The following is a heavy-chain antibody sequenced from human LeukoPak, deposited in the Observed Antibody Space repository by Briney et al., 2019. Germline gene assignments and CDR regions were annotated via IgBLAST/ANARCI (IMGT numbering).Heavy chain of an antibody. CDR2: INPGDSDT. Sequence: GESLKISCKGSGYIFTDYWIGWVRQMPGKGLEWMGIINPGDSDTKYSPSFQGQVTISADKSISTAYLQWSSLKASDTAMYYCARRGSGGYYLIDYWGQGTLVTVSS. CDR1: GYIFTDYW. V-gene: IGHV5-51*01. J-gene: IGHJ4*02. D-gene: IGHD3-22*01. CDR3: ARRGSGGYYLIDY.